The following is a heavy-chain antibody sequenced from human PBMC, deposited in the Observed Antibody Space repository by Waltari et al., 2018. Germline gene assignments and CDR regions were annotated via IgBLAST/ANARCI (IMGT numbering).Heavy chain of an antibody. Sequence: QVQLQESGPGLVKPSETLSLTCTVSGGSISSYYWSWIRQPPGKGLEWIGYIYYSGGTNYNPSLKSRVTISVDTSKNQFSLKLSSVTAADTTVYYCASFGALNYVPMDVWGKGTTVTISS. J-gene: IGHJ6*03. CDR3: ASFGALNYVPMDV. CDR1: GGSISSYY. V-gene: IGHV4-59*01. D-gene: IGHD1-7*01. CDR2: IYYSGGT.